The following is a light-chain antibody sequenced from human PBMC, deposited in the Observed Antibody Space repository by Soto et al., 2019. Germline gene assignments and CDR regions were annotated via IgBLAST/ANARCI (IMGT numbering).Light chain of an antibody. CDR3: QQYESSPRT. CDR1: QSVGGP. V-gene: IGKV3-20*01. J-gene: IGKJ1*01. Sequence: ETVLTQSPGTLSLSPWEIATLSCRASQSVGGPLAWYQQRPGQAPRLLVYHTSNRATGIPDRFSASGSGTDFTLTISRLEPEDFAVYYCQQYESSPRTFGQGTKVDIK. CDR2: HTS.